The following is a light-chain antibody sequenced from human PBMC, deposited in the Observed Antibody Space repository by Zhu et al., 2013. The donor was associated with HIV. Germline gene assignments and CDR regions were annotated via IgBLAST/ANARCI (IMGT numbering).Light chain of an antibody. CDR2: AAS. CDR1: ESIRNW. Sequence: DIQMTQSPSSLSASVGDRVTITCRASESIRNWLAWYQQRPGNAPNLLIYAASTLQNGVSSRFSGSGSGTDFTLTISSLQAEDVAVYYCQQYYSVPQTFGQGTKVQIK. CDR3: QQYYSVPQT. J-gene: IGKJ1*01. V-gene: IGKV1-5*01.